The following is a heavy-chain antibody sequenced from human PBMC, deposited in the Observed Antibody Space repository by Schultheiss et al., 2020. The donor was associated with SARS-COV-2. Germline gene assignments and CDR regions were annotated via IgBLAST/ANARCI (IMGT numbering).Heavy chain of an antibody. Sequence: GGSLRLSCAASGFTFSNAWMSWIRQAPGKGLEWVSYISSSGSTIYYADSVKGRFTISRDNAKNSLYLQMNSLRAEDTAVYYCARDLLPVTNYYYYYGMDVWGQGTTVTVSS. D-gene: IGHD4-11*01. CDR1: GFTFSNAW. J-gene: IGHJ6*02. V-gene: IGHV3-11*04. CDR3: ARDLLPVTNYYYYYGMDV. CDR2: ISSSGSTI.